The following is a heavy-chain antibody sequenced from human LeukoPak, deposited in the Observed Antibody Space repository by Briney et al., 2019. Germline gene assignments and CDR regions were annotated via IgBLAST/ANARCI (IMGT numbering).Heavy chain of an antibody. CDR2: IYPADSDT. Sequence: GESLQISCKGSGSRFPNYWIGWVRQMPGQGLEWMGIIYPADSDTRYSPSSQGQLTIPADKSINTAYLQWTSLKASDTAMYYCARRKGDGYNSPFDYWGQGTLVTVSS. D-gene: IGHD5-24*01. CDR1: GSRFPNYW. CDR3: ARRKGDGYNSPFDY. V-gene: IGHV5-51*01. J-gene: IGHJ4*02.